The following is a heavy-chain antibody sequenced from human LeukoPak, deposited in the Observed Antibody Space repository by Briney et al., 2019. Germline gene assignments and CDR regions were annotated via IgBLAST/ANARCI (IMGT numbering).Heavy chain of an antibody. Sequence: SETLSLTCTVSGDSISSSGYYWGWIRQPPGKGLDWIGSIYFSGSTYYNPSVKSRVTISVDTSKNQFSLKLTSVAAADTAVYYCARSHWYRGGNYFDFWGQGTLVTVSS. CDR2: IYFSGST. V-gene: IGHV4-39*01. D-gene: IGHD6-13*01. J-gene: IGHJ4*02. CDR1: GDSISSSGYY. CDR3: ARSHWYRGGNYFDF.